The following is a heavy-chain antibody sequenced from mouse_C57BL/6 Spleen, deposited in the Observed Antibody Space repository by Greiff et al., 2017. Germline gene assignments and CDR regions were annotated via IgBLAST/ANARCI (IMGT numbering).Heavy chain of an antibody. CDR1: GYTFTDYN. D-gene: IGHD2-4*01. V-gene: IGHV1-22*01. Sequence: VQLQQSGPELVKPGASVKMSCKASGYTFTDYNMHWAKQSHGKSLEWIGYINPNNGGTSYNQKFKGKATSTVNKSTSTAYMVIRRLTSEDSAVYCCARWGDYDDWYFDVWGTGTTVTVSS. CDR2: INPNNGGT. J-gene: IGHJ1*03. CDR3: ARWGDYDDWYFDV.